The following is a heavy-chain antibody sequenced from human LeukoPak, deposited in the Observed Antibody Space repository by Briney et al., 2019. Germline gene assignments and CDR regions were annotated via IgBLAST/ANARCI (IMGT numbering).Heavy chain of an antibody. J-gene: IGHJ2*01. D-gene: IGHD6-19*01. CDR1: GFTFDDYA. Sequence: GGSLRLSCAASGFTFDDYAMHWVRQAAGKGLEWVSLISWDGGSTYYADSVKGRFTISRDNSKNSLYLQMNSLRAEDTALYYCAKDGVRYSSGQGYFDLWGRGTLVTVSS. CDR2: ISWDGGST. CDR3: AKDGVRYSSGQGYFDL. V-gene: IGHV3-43D*03.